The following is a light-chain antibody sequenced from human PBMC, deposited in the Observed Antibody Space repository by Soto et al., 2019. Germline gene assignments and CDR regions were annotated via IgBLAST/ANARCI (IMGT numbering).Light chain of an antibody. V-gene: IGKV3-15*01. CDR1: QSVSSN. CDR2: GAS. J-gene: IGKJ2*01. CDR3: QQYHNWPPQYT. Sequence: EIVMTQSPATLSVSPGERATLSCRASQSVSSNLAWYQQKPGQAPRLLIYGASTRATGIPARFSGSGSGTEFTLTISSLQSEDFTTYYCQQYHNWPPQYTFGQGTKLQIK.